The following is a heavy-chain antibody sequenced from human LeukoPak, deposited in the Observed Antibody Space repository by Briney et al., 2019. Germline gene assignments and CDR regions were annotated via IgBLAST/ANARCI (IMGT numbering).Heavy chain of an antibody. CDR2: INHSGST. CDR3: ARAPFSSGWYST. CDR1: GGSFSGYC. D-gene: IGHD6-19*01. J-gene: IGHJ3*01. Sequence: PSETLSLTCAVYGGSFSGYCWSWIRQPPGKGLEWIGEINHSGSTNYNPSLKSRVTISVDTSKNQFSLKLSSVTAADTAVYYCARAPFSSGWYSTWGQGTMVTVSS. V-gene: IGHV4-34*01.